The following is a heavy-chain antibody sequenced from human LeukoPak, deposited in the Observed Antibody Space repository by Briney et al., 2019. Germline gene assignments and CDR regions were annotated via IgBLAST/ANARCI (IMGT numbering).Heavy chain of an antibody. V-gene: IGHV4-34*12. Sequence: PSETLSLTCAVYGGSFSGNQWSWIRQSPGKGLEWIGEIIHSGSTSYNPSLKSRVTISVDTSKNQVSLKVRSVTAADTAVYYCARIYEEGFWSGKWTFDIWGQGTMVTVSS. CDR3: ARIYEEGFWSGKWTFDI. CDR1: GGSFSGNQ. D-gene: IGHD3-3*01. J-gene: IGHJ3*02. CDR2: IIHSGST.